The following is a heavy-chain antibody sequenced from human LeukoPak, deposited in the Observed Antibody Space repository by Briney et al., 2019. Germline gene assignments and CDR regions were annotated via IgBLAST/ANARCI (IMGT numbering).Heavy chain of an antibody. Sequence: GGSLRLSCTASGFTFGDYAMSWVRQAPGKGLEWVGFIRSKAYGGTTEYAASVKGRFTISRDDSKSIAYLQMNSLKTEDTAVYYCTIPRLDFWSGYRDYWGQGTLVTVSS. V-gene: IGHV3-49*04. CDR3: TIPRLDFWSGYRDY. CDR2: IRSKAYGGTT. D-gene: IGHD3-3*01. J-gene: IGHJ4*02. CDR1: GFTFGDYA.